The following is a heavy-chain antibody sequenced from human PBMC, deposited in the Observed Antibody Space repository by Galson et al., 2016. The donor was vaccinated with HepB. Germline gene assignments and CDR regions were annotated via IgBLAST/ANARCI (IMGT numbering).Heavy chain of an antibody. V-gene: IGHV1-18*04. D-gene: IGHD6-13*01. J-gene: IGHJ4*02. CDR1: GYTFNSYG. CDR2: INAYNGHT. CDR3: ARCGTTWSFDF. Sequence: SAKVSCKASGYTFNSYGISWVRQAPGQGLEWMGWINAYNGHTNYAQKLQERVTMTTDTSTSTAYMELRSLRSDDTAVYYCARCGTTWSFDFWGQGPLVTASS.